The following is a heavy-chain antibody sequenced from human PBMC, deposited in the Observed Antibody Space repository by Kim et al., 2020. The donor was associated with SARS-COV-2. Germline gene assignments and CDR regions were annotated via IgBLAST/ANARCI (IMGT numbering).Heavy chain of an antibody. CDR3: ARDGMGRTPYGLDV. V-gene: IGHV4-4*07. D-gene: IGHD2-15*01. Sequence: NPSLKSRVTMSVDTSNNMFSLKLTSVTAADTAVYYCARDGMGRTPYGLDVWGQGTMVTVSP. J-gene: IGHJ3*01.